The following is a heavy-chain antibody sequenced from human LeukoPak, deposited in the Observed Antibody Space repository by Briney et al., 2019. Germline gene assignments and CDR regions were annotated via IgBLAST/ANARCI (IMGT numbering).Heavy chain of an antibody. V-gene: IGHV3-7*01. D-gene: IGHD6-19*01. J-gene: IGHJ3*02. CDR3: ARDGVGGWYEGPGAFDI. Sequence: GGSLRLSCAASGFTFSSYWMSWVRQAPGKGLEWVANIKQDGSEKYYVDSVKGRFTISRDNANNSLYLQMNSLRAEDTAVYYCARDGVGGWYEGPGAFDIWGQGTMVTVSS. CDR1: GFTFSSYW. CDR2: IKQDGSEK.